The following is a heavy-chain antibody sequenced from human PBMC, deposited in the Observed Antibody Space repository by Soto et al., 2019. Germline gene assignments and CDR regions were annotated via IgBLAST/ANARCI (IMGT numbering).Heavy chain of an antibody. CDR2: IIPILGIA. CDR1: GGTFSSYT. J-gene: IGHJ5*02. V-gene: IGHV1-69*08. D-gene: IGHD3-10*01. CDR3: ARDMGYYGSGSYYTNWFDP. Sequence: QVQLVQSGAVVKKPGSSVKVSCKASGGTFSSYTISWVRQAPGQGLEWMGRIIPILGIANYAQKFQGRVTITADKSTSTAYMELSSLRSEDTAVYYCARDMGYYGSGSYYTNWFDPWGQGTLVTVSS.